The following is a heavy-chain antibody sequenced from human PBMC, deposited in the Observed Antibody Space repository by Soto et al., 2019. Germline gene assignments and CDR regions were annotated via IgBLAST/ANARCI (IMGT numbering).Heavy chain of an antibody. CDR1: GCSISSYY. CDR3: ARVERTGTRASFKYYYYYYGMDV. CDR2: IYYSGST. J-gene: IGHJ6*02. Sequence: SETLSLTCTVSGCSISSYYWSWIRQPPGKGLEWIGYIYYSGSTNYNPSLKSRVTISVDTSKNQFSLKLSSVTAADTAVYYCARVERTGTRASFKYYYYYYGMDVWGQGTTVTVSS. D-gene: IGHD1-1*01. V-gene: IGHV4-59*01.